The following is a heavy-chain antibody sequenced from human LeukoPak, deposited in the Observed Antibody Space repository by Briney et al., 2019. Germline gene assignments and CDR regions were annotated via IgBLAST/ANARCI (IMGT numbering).Heavy chain of an antibody. D-gene: IGHD3-3*01. CDR3: ARDGITIFGVVIDNWFDP. CDR2: IIPISGTA. V-gene: IGHV1-69*13. J-gene: IGHJ5*02. Sequence: ASVKVSCKASGGTFSSYAISWVRQAPGQGLEWMGGIIPISGTANYAQKFQGRVTITADESTSTAYMELSSLRSEDTAVYYCARDGITIFGVVIDNWFDPWGQGTLVTVSS. CDR1: GGTFSSYA.